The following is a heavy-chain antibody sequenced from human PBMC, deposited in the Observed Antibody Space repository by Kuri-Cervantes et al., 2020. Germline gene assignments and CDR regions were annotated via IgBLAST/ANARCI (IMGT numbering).Heavy chain of an antibody. CDR1: GFTFSSYS. CDR2: IKQDGSEK. D-gene: IGHD2-2*01. V-gene: IGHV3-7*01. CDR3: ARVITSGFAWWGRRPAETYYYGMDV. Sequence: GESLKISCAASGFTFSSYSMNWVRQAPGKGLEWVANIKQDGSEKYYVDSVKGRFTISRDNAKNSLYLQMNSLRAEDTAVYYCARVITSGFAWWGRRPAETYYYGMDVWGQGTTVTVSS. J-gene: IGHJ6*02.